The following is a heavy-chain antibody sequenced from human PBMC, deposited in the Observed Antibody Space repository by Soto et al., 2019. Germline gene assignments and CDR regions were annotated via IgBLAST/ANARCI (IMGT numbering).Heavy chain of an antibody. V-gene: IGHV4-59*01. CDR2: ITHSGST. CDR1: RGSISSYY. J-gene: IGHJ5*02. Sequence: QVQLQESGPGLVKPSETLSLACTVSRGSISSYYWSWFRQTPGKGLEWIGYITHSGSTKYNPSLESRVMVSIDTSRQQFSLRLISVTAADTAVYYCASIPRGPGFGWFDHWGQGSLVIVSS. CDR3: ASIPRGPGFGWFDH. D-gene: IGHD3-16*01.